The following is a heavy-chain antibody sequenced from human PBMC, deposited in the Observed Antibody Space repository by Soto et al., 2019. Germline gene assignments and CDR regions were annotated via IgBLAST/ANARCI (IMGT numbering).Heavy chain of an antibody. J-gene: IGHJ3*02. Sequence: QVQLVQSGAEVKKPGSSVKVSCKASGGTFSSYTISWVRQAPGQGLELMGRIIPILGIANYAQKFQGRVKITADKSTSTAYMELSSLRSEDTAVYYCAREGRDIVVVPAAMFSFDIWGQGTMVTVSS. CDR3: AREGRDIVVVPAAMFSFDI. D-gene: IGHD2-2*01. CDR1: GGTFSSYT. V-gene: IGHV1-69*08. CDR2: IIPILGIA.